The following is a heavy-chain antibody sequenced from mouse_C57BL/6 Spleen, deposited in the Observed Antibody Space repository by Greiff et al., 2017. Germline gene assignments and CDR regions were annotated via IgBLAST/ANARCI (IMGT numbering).Heavy chain of an antibody. CDR2: INPYNGDT. V-gene: IGHV1-20*01. CDR1: GYSFTGYF. D-gene: IGHD2-1*01. J-gene: IGHJ1*03. CDR3: ARDYGNRDWYCDV. Sequence: VQLQQSGPELVKPGDSVKISCKASGYSFTGYFMNWVMQSHGKSLEWIGRINPYNGDTFYNQKFKGKATLTVDQSSSPAHLELRGLTSEDSAVYYCARDYGNRDWYCDVWGTGTTVTVSS.